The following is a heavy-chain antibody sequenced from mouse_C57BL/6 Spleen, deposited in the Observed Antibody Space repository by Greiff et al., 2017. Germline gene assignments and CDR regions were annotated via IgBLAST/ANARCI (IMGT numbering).Heavy chain of an antibody. J-gene: IGHJ3*01. CDR3: AIFGYYGSSPFAY. Sequence: VQLQQPGAELVKPGASVKVSCKASGYTFTSYWMHWVKQRPGQGLEWIGRIHPSDSDTNYNQKFKGKATLTVDKSSSTAYMQLSSLTSEDSAVYYCAIFGYYGSSPFAYWGQGTLVTVSA. CDR1: GYTFTSYW. V-gene: IGHV1-74*01. D-gene: IGHD1-1*01. CDR2: IHPSDSDT.